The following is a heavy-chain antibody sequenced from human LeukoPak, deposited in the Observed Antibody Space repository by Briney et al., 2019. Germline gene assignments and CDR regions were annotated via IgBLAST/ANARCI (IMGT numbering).Heavy chain of an antibody. CDR2: IYNSGST. D-gene: IGHD1/OR15-1a*01. CDR1: GGSISGYY. V-gene: IGHV4-59*08. Sequence: PSETLSLTCTVSGGSISGYYWSWIRQPPGKGLESIGYIYNSGSTNYNPSLKSRVTISVDTSKNLFSLKLSSVTAADTAVYYCARLDRTGSVDYFDYWGQGFLVTVSS. J-gene: IGHJ4*02. CDR3: ARLDRTGSVDYFDY.